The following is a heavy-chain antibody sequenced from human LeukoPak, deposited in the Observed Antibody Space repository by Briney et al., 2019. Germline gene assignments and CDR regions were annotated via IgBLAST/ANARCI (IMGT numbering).Heavy chain of an antibody. J-gene: IGHJ4*02. CDR3: AVAGSSLYYFDY. Sequence: PSETLSLTCTASGGSISSYYWSWIRQPPGKGLEWIGYIYYSGSTNYNPSLKSRVTISVDTSKNQFSLKLSSVTAADTAVYYCAVAGSSLYYFDYWGQGTLVTVSS. V-gene: IGHV4-59*01. CDR1: GGSISSYY. CDR2: IYYSGST. D-gene: IGHD3-10*01.